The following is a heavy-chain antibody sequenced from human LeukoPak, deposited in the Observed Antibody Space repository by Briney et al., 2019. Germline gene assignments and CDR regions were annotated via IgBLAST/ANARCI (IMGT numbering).Heavy chain of an antibody. CDR1: GFTFSSYG. D-gene: IGHD3-10*01. Sequence: GGSLRLSCAASGFTFSSYGMHWVRQAPGKGLEWVAFIRYDGSNKYYADSVKGRFTISRDNSKNTLYLQMNSLRAEDTAVYYCARDRFSWFGELLSPNFDYWGQGTLVTVSS. V-gene: IGHV3-30*02. J-gene: IGHJ4*02. CDR2: IRYDGSNK. CDR3: ARDRFSWFGELLSPNFDY.